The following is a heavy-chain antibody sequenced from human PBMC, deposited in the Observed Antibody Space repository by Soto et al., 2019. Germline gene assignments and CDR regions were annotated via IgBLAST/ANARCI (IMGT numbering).Heavy chain of an antibody. J-gene: IGHJ4*02. V-gene: IGHV4-39*01. D-gene: IGHD4-17*01. CDR1: GGSITSSSYY. Sequence: SETLSLTCTVSGGSITSSSYYCFCIREPPGKGLEWIGGIYYSGRSYYNPSLKSRVTMSVDTSKNQFSLTLNSVTAADAAVYYCARQRTTVVTQAYFDHWGQGTLVTVSS. CDR3: ARQRTTVVTQAYFDH. CDR2: IYYSGRS.